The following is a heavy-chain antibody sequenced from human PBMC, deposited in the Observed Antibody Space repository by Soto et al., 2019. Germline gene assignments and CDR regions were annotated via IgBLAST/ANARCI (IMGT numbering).Heavy chain of an antibody. J-gene: IGHJ4*02. D-gene: IGHD3-16*01. Sequence: VQLVESGGGLIQPGGSLRLSCAASGFTVSNNHMTWVRQAAGKGLELVSFVHGGGSTSYADSVKARFTISRDNSKNSIYLQMDSLRAEDTAIYYCAGRLTTAASLDYWGRGTLVTVSS. CDR3: AGRLTTAASLDY. V-gene: IGHV3-53*01. CDR2: VHGGGST. CDR1: GFTVSNNH.